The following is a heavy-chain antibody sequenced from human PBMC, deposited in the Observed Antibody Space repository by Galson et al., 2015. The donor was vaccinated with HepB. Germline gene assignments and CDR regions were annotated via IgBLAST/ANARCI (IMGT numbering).Heavy chain of an antibody. Sequence: QVQLQESGPGLVKPSDTLSLTCAVSGYSISSSNWWGWIRQPPGKGLEWIGYIYYSGSTYYNPSLKSRVTMSVDTSKNQFSLKLSSVTAVDTAVYYCARIGSGWEIYYYYYMDVWGKGTTVTVSS. CDR1: GYSISSSNW. CDR3: ARIGSGWEIYYYYYMDV. J-gene: IGHJ6*03. V-gene: IGHV4-28*01. CDR2: IYYSGST. D-gene: IGHD6-19*01.